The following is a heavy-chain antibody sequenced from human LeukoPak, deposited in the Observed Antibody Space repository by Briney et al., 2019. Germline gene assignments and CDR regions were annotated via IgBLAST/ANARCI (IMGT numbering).Heavy chain of an antibody. Sequence: GASVKVSCKASGYTFTSYDINWVRQATGQGLEWMGWMNPNSGNTGYAQKFQGRVTMTRNTSISTAYMELSSLRSEGTAVYYCARGGPRNYDFWSGYYYYGMDVWGQGTTVTVSS. J-gene: IGHJ6*02. V-gene: IGHV1-8*01. CDR2: MNPNSGNT. D-gene: IGHD3-3*01. CDR3: ARGGPRNYDFWSGYYYYGMDV. CDR1: GYTFTSYD.